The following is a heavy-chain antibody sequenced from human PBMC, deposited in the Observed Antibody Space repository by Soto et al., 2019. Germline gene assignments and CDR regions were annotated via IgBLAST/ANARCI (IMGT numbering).Heavy chain of an antibody. Sequence: HPGGSLRLSCAASGFTFSSYEMSWVRQAPGKGLEWVSYISSRGSTIYYADSVKGRFTISRDDAKNSLYLQMSSLRAEDTAVYYCARLNLHSSGPNFDYWGQGTLVTVSS. CDR1: GFTFSSYE. D-gene: IGHD6-19*01. J-gene: IGHJ4*02. CDR2: ISSRGSTI. V-gene: IGHV3-48*03. CDR3: ARLNLHSSGPNFDY.